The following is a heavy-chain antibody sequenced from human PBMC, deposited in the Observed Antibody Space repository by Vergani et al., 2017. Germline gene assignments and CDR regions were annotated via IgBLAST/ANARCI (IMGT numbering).Heavy chain of an antibody. CDR1: GGTFSSYA. Sequence: QVQLVQSGAEVKKPGSSVKVSCKASGGTFSSYAISWVRQAPGQGLEWMVGIIPIFGTANYAHKFQGRVTITADESTSTAYMELSSLRSEDTAVYYCARDRPAPPGVGIWGFDYWGQGTLVTVSS. CDR3: ARDRPAPPGVGIWGFDY. V-gene: IGHV1-69*01. J-gene: IGHJ4*02. D-gene: IGHD2-8*01. CDR2: IIPIFGTA.